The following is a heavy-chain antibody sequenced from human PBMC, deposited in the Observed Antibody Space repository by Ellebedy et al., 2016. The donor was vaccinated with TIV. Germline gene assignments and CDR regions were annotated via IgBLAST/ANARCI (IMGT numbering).Heavy chain of an antibody. D-gene: IGHD1-26*01. Sequence: SETLSLTCTVSGGSISNAAYHWTWIRQHPGKGLEWIGYIYYSGKTYYNPSLKSRSNISVDTSKNQFSLKIKSVTAADTALYYCAREKGQVGWNWFDPWGQGTLVTVSS. V-gene: IGHV4-31*03. J-gene: IGHJ5*02. CDR1: GGSISNAAYH. CDR3: AREKGQVGWNWFDP. CDR2: IYYSGKT.